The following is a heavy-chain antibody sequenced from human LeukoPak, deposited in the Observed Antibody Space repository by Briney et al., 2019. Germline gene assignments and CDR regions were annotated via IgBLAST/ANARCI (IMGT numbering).Heavy chain of an antibody. D-gene: IGHD3-3*01. CDR2: IYTSGST. Sequence: SETLSLTCTVSGGSLSSYYWSWIRQPPGKGLEWIGYIYTSGSTNYNPSLKSRVTISVDTSKNQFSLKLSSVTAADTAVYYCARHEPRTYYDFWSGYYTGTPFDYWGQGTLVTVSS. V-gene: IGHV4-4*09. J-gene: IGHJ4*02. CDR1: GGSLSSYY. CDR3: ARHEPRTYYDFWSGYYTGTPFDY.